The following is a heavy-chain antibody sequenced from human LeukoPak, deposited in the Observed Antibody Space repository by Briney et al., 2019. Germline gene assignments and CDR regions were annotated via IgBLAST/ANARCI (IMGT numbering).Heavy chain of an antibody. D-gene: IGHD3-22*01. CDR1: GYTLTELS. V-gene: IGHV1-24*01. CDR3: ATVQKQDYDTRPYYDH. Sequence: ASVKVSCKVSGYTLTELSMHWVRQAPGKGLEWMGGFDPEDGETIYAQKFQGRVTMTKDKSTDTAYMELSSLRSEDTAVYYCATVQKQDYDTRPYYDHWGQGTLVTVSS. J-gene: IGHJ4*02. CDR2: FDPEDGET.